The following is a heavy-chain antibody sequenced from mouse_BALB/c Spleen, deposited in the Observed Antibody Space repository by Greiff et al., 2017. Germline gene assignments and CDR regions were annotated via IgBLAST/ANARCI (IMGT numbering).Heavy chain of an antibody. V-gene: IGHV1-4*02. CDR3: ARSKYYGYDGGYAMDY. D-gene: IGHD2-2*01. CDR2: INPSSGYT. Sequence: QVQLQQSAAELARPGASVKMSCKASGYTFTSYTMHWVNQRPGQGLEWIGYINPSSGYTEYNQKFKDKTTLTADKSSSTAYMQLSSLTSEDSAVYYCARSKYYGYDGGYAMDYWGQGTSVTVSS. J-gene: IGHJ4*01. CDR1: GYTFTSYT.